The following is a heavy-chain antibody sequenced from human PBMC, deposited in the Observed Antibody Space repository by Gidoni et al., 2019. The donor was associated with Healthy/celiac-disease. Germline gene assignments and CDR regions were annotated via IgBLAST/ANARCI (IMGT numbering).Heavy chain of an antibody. V-gene: IGHV3-21*01. CDR2: ISSSSSYI. CDR1: GITVSSYG. Sequence: EVQLVESGGGLVKPGGSLRLSCSAAGITVSSYGMNWVRPAPGKGLVWVSSISSSSSYIYYADSVKGRLTISRDKAKNSLYLQMNSLRAEDTAVYYCARGGDCSSTSCYASDAFDIWGQGTMVTVSS. J-gene: IGHJ3*02. D-gene: IGHD2-2*01. CDR3: ARGGDCSSTSCYASDAFDI.